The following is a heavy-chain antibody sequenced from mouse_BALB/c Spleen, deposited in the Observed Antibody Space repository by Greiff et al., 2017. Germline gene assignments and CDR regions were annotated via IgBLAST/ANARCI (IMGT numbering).Heavy chain of an antibody. CDR2: IDPENGDT. J-gene: IGHJ4*01. CDR1: GFNIKDYY. CDR3: NANYGNYVGSY. Sequence: VQLQQSGAELVRPGALVKLSCKASGFNIKDYYMHWVKQRPEQGLDWIGWIDPENGDTEYAPKFQGKATMTADTSSNTAYLQLSSLTSEDTAVYYGNANYGNYVGSYWGQGTSVTVSS. V-gene: IGHV14-4*02. D-gene: IGHD2-1*01.